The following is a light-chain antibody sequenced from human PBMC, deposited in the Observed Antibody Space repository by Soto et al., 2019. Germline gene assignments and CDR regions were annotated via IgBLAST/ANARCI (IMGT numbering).Light chain of an antibody. J-gene: IGKJ1*01. CDR3: QQSYSTPWT. CDR1: QSISSR. V-gene: IGKV1-39*01. Sequence: DIQMTQSPSTLSASVGDRVTITCRASQSISSRLAWYQQKPGKAPKFLVYDASNLQSGVPSRFSGSGSGTDFTLTISSLQPEDFATYYCQQSYSTPWTFGQGTKVDIK. CDR2: DAS.